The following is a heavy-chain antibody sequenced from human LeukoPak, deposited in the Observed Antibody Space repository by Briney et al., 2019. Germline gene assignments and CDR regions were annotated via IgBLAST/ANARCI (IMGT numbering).Heavy chain of an antibody. D-gene: IGHD1-26*01. CDR1: GYTFTGYY. Sequence: ASVKVSCKASGYTFTGYYMRWVRQAPGQGLEWMGRINPNSGGTNYAQKFQGRVTMTRDTSISTAYMELSRLRSDDTAVYYCARAPVSGSYSDAFDIWGQGTMVTVSS. V-gene: IGHV1-2*06. CDR2: INPNSGGT. CDR3: ARAPVSGSYSDAFDI. J-gene: IGHJ3*02.